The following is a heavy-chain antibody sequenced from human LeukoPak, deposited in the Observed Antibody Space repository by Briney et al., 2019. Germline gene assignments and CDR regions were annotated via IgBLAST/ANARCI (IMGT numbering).Heavy chain of an antibody. J-gene: IGHJ3*02. CDR2: IYSGGST. Sequence: GGSLRLSFAASGFTFSSYAMSWVRQAPGKGLEWVSVIYSGGSTYYADSVKGRFTISRDNSKNTLYLQMNSLRAEDTAVYCCARDSYYYDSSGYDDAFDIWGQGTMVTVSS. D-gene: IGHD3-22*01. V-gene: IGHV3-53*01. CDR1: GFTFSSYA. CDR3: ARDSYYYDSSGYDDAFDI.